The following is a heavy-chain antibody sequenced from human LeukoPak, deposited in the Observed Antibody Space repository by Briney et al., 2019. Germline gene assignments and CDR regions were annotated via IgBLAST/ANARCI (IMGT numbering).Heavy chain of an antibody. D-gene: IGHD6-13*01. CDR2: ISSSSSYI. Sequence: GGSLRLSCAASGFTFSSYSMNWVRQAPGKGLEWVSSISSSSSYIYYADSVKGRFTISRDNAKNSLYLQMNSLRAEDTAVYYCAREINRGCWYGYYYYYMDVWGKGTTVTVSS. CDR3: AREINRGCWYGYYYYYMDV. CDR1: GFTFSSYS. J-gene: IGHJ6*03. V-gene: IGHV3-21*01.